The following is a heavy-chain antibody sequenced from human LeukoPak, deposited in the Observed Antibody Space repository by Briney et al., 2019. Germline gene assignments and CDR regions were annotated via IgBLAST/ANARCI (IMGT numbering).Heavy chain of an antibody. CDR3: ARIRCSHTDHTCYNY. D-gene: IGHD2-8*01. V-gene: IGHV3-7*01. CDR1: GFTFSNYW. CDR2: INQDGSEM. J-gene: IGHJ4*02. Sequence: GGSLRLSCAASGFTFSNYWMSWVRQAPGKGLEWLANINQDGSEMYYVDSVKGRFTISRDNGKNSLYLQINSLRADDTAVYYCARIRCSHTDHTCYNYWGQGTLVTVSS.